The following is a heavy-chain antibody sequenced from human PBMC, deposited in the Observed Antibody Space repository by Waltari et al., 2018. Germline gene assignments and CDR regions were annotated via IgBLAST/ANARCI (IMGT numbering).Heavy chain of an antibody. CDR2: IRASGSTT. Sequence: DVQLLESGGDSVQSGGSLRLSCVASGFTFENYAMNWVRQAPGKWRQWVSAIRASGSTTYYADSVNGRFTISRDTSKSTLFLQMNNLRVEDTALYYCAKDLDGKFYYGYYNMDVWGQGTTVTVSS. J-gene: IGHJ6*02. V-gene: IGHV3-23*01. CDR1: GFTFENYA. CDR3: AKDLDGKFYYGYYNMDV. D-gene: IGHD3-22*01.